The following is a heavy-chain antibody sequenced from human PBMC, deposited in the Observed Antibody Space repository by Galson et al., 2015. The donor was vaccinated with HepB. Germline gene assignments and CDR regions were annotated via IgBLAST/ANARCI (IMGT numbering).Heavy chain of an antibody. J-gene: IGHJ6*03. D-gene: IGHD3-10*01. Sequence: SLRLSCAASGFTVINSYMNWVRQAPGKGLEWVSFIHTSGATYYADSVKGRFTISTDSSKNTLYLQMNSLRAEDTAMYYCAEDAASGSSPYYYMDVWGKGTAVTVSS. CDR2: IHTSGAT. CDR3: AEDAASGSSPYYYMDV. CDR1: GFTVINSY. V-gene: IGHV3-53*01.